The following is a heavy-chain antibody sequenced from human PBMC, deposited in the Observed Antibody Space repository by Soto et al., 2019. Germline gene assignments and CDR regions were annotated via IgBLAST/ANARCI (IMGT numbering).Heavy chain of an antibody. CDR1: GGSISSGRYS. Sequence: LQLQESGSGLVKPSQTLSLTCAVSGGSISSGRYSWSWIRQPPVKGLEWIGYIYHSGSTYYNPSLQSRVTISVDRSKNQFSLKLSSVTAADTAVYYCARVPDRWGQGTLVTVSS. CDR3: ARVPDR. CDR2: IYHSGST. J-gene: IGHJ5*02. D-gene: IGHD2-2*01. V-gene: IGHV4-30-2*01.